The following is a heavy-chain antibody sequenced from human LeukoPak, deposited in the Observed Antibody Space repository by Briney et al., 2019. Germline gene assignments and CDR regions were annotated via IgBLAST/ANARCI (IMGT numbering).Heavy chain of an antibody. Sequence: SVKVSCTASGGTFSSCAIRWVREAPGPGIELMGGGIPIFGTANYAQKFQGRVTITTDESTSTAYMELSSLRSEDTAVYYCAIVVVANYYYCYMDVWGKGATVTVSS. J-gene: IGHJ6*03. D-gene: IGHD3-22*01. V-gene: IGHV1-69*05. CDR2: GIPIFGTA. CDR1: GGTFSSCA. CDR3: AIVVVANYYYCYMDV.